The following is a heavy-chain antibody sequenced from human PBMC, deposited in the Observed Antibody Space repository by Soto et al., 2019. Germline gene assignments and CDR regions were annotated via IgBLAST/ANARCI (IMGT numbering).Heavy chain of an antibody. D-gene: IGHD5-18*01. CDR3: ACIFSGGYGYGFYYYGMDV. CDR2: IYYSGST. Sequence: SETLSLTCTVSGGSISSSSSYWGWIRQPPGKGLEWIGSIYYSGSTYYNPSLKSRVTISVDTSKNQFSLKLSSMTAADTAVYYCACIFSGGYGYGFYYYGMDVWGQGTTVT. V-gene: IGHV4-39*01. CDR1: GGSISSSSSY. J-gene: IGHJ6*02.